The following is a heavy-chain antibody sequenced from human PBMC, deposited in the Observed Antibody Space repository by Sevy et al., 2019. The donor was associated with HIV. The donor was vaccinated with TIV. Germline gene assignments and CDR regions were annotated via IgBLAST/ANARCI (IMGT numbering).Heavy chain of an antibody. V-gene: IGHV1-8*01. Sequence: ASVKVSCKASGYSLNSYDINWVRQATGQGLEWMGWMNPDSGRRGYAPKFQGRVTMTTDTSKGTAYMELRGLRSDDPAVYYCARADLDSTTFFYYYGMDVWGQGTTVTVSS. CDR3: ARADLDSTTFFYYYGMDV. CDR2: MNPDSGRR. D-gene: IGHD2-2*01. CDR1: GYSLNSYD. J-gene: IGHJ6*02.